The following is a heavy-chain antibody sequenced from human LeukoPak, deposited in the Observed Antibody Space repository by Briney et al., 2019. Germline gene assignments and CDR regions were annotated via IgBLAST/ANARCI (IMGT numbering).Heavy chain of an antibody. CDR1: GGSISTYY. CDR2: IYYSGST. J-gene: IGHJ4*02. CDR3: ARHFDY. Sequence: SETLSLTCTVSGGSISTYYWNWIRQPPGKGLEWIGYIYYSGSTYYNPSLKSRVTVSVDTSKNLFSLKLTSVTAADTAVYFCARHFDYWGQGTLVTVSS. V-gene: IGHV4-59*08.